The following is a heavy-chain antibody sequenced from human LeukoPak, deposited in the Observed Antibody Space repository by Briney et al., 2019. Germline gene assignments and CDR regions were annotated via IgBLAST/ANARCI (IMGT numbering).Heavy chain of an antibody. V-gene: IGHV4-34*01. CDR1: GGSFSGYY. D-gene: IGHD4-17*01. CDR3: ARQYGDSWYYYYYMDV. Sequence: SETLSLTCAVYGGSFSGYYWSWIRQPPGKVPEWIGEINHSGSTNYNPSLKSRVTISVDTSKNQFSLKLSSVTAADTAVYYCARQYGDSWYYYYYMDVWGKGTTVTVSS. J-gene: IGHJ6*03. CDR2: INHSGST.